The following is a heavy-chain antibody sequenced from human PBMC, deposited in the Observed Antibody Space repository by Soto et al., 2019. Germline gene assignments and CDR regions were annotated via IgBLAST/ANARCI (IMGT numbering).Heavy chain of an antibody. D-gene: IGHD2-2*01. J-gene: IGHJ3*02. CDR3: ASEAGYRSRTSCYRRAFDT. CDR1: GFTFSGHW. CDR2: INTDGGTS. Sequence: EVQLVESGGDLVQPGGSLRLSCAASGFTFSGHWMHWVRQVPGKGLEWVSRINTDGGTSAYADSVKGRFTISRDNAKNTLYLQIYGLRAGDTAVYYCASEAGYRSRTSCYRRAFDTWGKETTVTVSS. V-gene: IGHV3-74*03.